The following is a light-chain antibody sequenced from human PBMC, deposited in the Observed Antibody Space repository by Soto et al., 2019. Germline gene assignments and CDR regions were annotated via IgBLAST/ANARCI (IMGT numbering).Light chain of an antibody. CDR1: SSDVGGYNY. J-gene: IGLJ1*01. CDR3: CSYTSSSTPWV. V-gene: IGLV2-14*03. CDR2: DVS. Sequence: QSVLTQPASVSGSPGQSITISCTGTSSDVGGYNYVSWYQQHPGKAPKLIIYDVSDRPSGISSRFSASKSGNTASLTISGLQAEDEADYCCCSYTSSSTPWVFGTGTKVTVL.